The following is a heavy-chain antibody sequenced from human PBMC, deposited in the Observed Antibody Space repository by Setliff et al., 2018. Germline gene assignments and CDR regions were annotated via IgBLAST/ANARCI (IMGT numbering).Heavy chain of an antibody. V-gene: IGHV4-38-2*02. D-gene: IGHD2-21*02. CDR2: IGHTGSI. CDR1: GYSISSGYI. CDR3: ARDLGHGGDSDY. Sequence: SETLSLTCTVSGYSISSGYIWGWIRQLPGKGLEWVGNIGHTGSINYNPSLKSRLTISRDTSKNQVSLKLNSVTATDTAVYYCARDLGHGGDSDYWGQGILVTVSS. J-gene: IGHJ4*02.